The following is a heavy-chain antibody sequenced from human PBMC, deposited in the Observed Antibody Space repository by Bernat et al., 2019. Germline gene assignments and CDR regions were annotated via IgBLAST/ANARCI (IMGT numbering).Heavy chain of an antibody. CDR1: GFTFGSYA. J-gene: IGHJ5*01. CDR3: AKSPGGRFDS. D-gene: IGHD1-26*01. V-gene: IGHV3-30-3*02. CDR2: ISYDGATK. Sequence: QVQLVESGGGVVQPGRSLRLSCAASGFTFGSYAMHWVRQAPGKGLDWVTFISYDGATKYYIESVKGRFTISRDNSKNTLYLQMNSLRPEDTAVYYCAKSPGGRFDSWGQGTLVTVSS.